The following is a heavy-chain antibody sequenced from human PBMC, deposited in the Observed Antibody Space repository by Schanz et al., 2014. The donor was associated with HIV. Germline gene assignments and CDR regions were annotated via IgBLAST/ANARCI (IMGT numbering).Heavy chain of an antibody. V-gene: IGHV3-33*05. D-gene: IGHD1-26*01. CDR2: ISADGNNE. CDR1: GFSFRTFG. J-gene: IGHJ4*02. Sequence: QVQLVESGGGVVQPGRSLRLSCVASGFSFRTFGMHWVHQAPGKGLEWVAVISADGNNEFYSDSVRGRFTISRDNAKNSLYLQMNSLRAEDTAVYYCVLPSAKIVGGLGEHYFDHWGQGTLVTVSS. CDR3: VLPSAKIVGGLGEHYFDH.